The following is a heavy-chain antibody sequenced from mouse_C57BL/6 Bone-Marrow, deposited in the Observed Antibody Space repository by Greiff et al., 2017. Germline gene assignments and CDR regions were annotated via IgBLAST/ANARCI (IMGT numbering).Heavy chain of an antibody. CDR2: IDPSDSYT. Sequence: QVQLQQPGAELVMPGASVKLSCKASGYNFTSYWMHWVKQRPGQGLEWIGEIDPSDSYTNYNQKFKGKSTLTVDKSSSTAYMQLSSLTSEDSAVYYCAMDSYYYGSSYYAMDYWGQGTSVTVSS. J-gene: IGHJ4*01. CDR3: AMDSYYYGSSYYAMDY. CDR1: GYNFTSYW. V-gene: IGHV1-69*01. D-gene: IGHD1-1*01.